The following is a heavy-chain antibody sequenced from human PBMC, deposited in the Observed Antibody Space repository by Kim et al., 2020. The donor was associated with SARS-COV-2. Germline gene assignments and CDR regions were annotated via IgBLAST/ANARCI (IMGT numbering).Heavy chain of an antibody. CDR1: GYTFTSYY. CDR2: INPSGGST. D-gene: IGHD3-22*01. V-gene: IGHV1-46*01. Sequence: ASVKVSCKASGYTFTSYYMHWVRQAPGQGLEWMGIINPSGGSTSYAQKFQGRVTMTRDTSTSTVYMELSSLRSEDTAVYYCARDPYYDSSGYYAGYYYGMDVWGQGTTVTVPS. CDR3: ARDPYYDSSGYYAGYYYGMDV. J-gene: IGHJ6*02.